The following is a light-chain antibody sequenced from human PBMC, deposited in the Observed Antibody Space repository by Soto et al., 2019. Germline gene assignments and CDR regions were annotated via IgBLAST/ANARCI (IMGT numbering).Light chain of an antibody. Sequence: FVLTQSPGTLSLSPLERATLSSRPSQTVRHNYLAWYQQKPGQAPKLLIHDASSRATGIPDRFSGGGSGTDFILTISRLEPEDFAVYYCQQFSSYPLTCGGGTKVDIK. V-gene: IGKV3-20*01. CDR3: QQFSSYPLT. CDR2: DAS. J-gene: IGKJ4*01. CDR1: QTVRHNY.